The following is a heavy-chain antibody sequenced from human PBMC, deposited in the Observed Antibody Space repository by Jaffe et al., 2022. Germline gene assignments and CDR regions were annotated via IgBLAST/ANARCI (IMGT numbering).Heavy chain of an antibody. CDR3: ATAWSDGSYRYTDQYGYYFDY. CDR1: GYTLTELS. CDR2: FDPEDGET. Sequence: QVQLVQSGAEVKKPGASVKVSCKVSGYTLTELSMHWVRQAPGKGLEWMGGFDPEDGETIYAQKFQGRVTMTEDTSTDTAYMELSSLRSEDTAVYYCATAWSDGSYRYTDQYGYYFDYWGQGTLVTVSS. D-gene: IGHD3-16*02. V-gene: IGHV1-24*01. J-gene: IGHJ4*02.